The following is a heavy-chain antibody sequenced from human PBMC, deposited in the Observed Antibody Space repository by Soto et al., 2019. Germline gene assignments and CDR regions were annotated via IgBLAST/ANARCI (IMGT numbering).Heavy chain of an antibody. CDR3: ARENYYDGYYYGMDV. Sequence: PGESLKISCKGSGYRFPIYWIAWVRQMPGKGLEWMGIIYPGDSDTRYSPSFQGQVTISRDNSKNTLYLQMNSLRAEDTAVYYCARENYYDGYYYGMDVWGQGTTVTVSS. J-gene: IGHJ6*02. V-gene: IGHV5-51*01. CDR1: GYRFPIYW. CDR2: IYPGDSDT. D-gene: IGHD3-22*01.